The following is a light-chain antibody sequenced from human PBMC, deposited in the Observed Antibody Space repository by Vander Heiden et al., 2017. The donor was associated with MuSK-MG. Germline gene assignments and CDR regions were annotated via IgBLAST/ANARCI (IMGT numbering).Light chain of an antibody. CDR2: DAS. J-gene: IGKJ4*01. CDR3: QQYDNPPHT. CDR1: QDISNY. Sequence: DIQMTQSPSSLSASVGDRVTITCQASQDISNYLNWYQQKPGKAPKLLIYDASNLETGVPSRFSGSGSGTDFTFTISSLHPEDIATYYCQQYDNPPHTFGGGTKVEIK. V-gene: IGKV1-33*01.